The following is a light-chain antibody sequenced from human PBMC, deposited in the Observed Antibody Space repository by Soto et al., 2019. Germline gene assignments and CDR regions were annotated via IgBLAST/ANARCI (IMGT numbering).Light chain of an antibody. Sequence: EIVMTQSPATLSVSPGERATLSCRASQSVSSTLAWYQQKPGQAPRLLIYGASTRATGIPARFSGSGSGTEFTPTISSLQSEDFAVYYCHQYNNWPQTFGQGTKVEI. V-gene: IGKV3-15*01. CDR2: GAS. CDR1: QSVSST. CDR3: HQYNNWPQT. J-gene: IGKJ1*01.